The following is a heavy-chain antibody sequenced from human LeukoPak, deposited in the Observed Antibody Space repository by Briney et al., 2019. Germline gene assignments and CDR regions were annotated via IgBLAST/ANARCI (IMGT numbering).Heavy chain of an antibody. CDR3: ARDAQRGFDYSNSLKY. V-gene: IGHV3-33*01. D-gene: IGHD4-11*01. Sequence: GGSLRLSCVASGFIFSHYGMHWVRQAPGRGLEWVAVIWSDGSNRFYAGSVKGRFTISRDNSQNTVFLQMNSLRAEDTVMYYCARDAQRGFDYSNSLKYWGHGILVTVSS. J-gene: IGHJ4*01. CDR1: GFIFSHYG. CDR2: IWSDGSNR.